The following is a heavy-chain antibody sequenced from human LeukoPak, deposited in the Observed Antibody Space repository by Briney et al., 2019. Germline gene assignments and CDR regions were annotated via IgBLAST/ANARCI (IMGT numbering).Heavy chain of an antibody. Sequence: GSLRLSCAASGFTFSSYAMSWVRQAPGKGLEWVSAISRSGGSTDYADSVRGRFTISRDNSKNTLYLQTNSLRAEDTAVYYCAKAAGRSGSGWYFNYWGQGTLVTVSS. CDR3: AKAAGRSGSGWYFNY. CDR1: GFTFSSYA. D-gene: IGHD6-19*01. J-gene: IGHJ4*02. CDR2: ISRSGGST. V-gene: IGHV3-23*01.